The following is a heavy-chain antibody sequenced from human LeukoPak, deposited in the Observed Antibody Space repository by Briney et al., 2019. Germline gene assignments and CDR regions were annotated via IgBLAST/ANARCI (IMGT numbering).Heavy chain of an antibody. V-gene: IGHV4-34*01. CDR2: INHSGST. CDR3: ARGRVRGVINYYYYGMDV. CDR1: GGSFSGYY. J-gene: IGHJ6*02. Sequence: PSETLSLTCAVYGGSFSGYYWSWIRQPPGKGLEWIGEINHSGSTNYNPSLKSRVTISVDTSKNQFPLKLSSVTAADTAVYYCARGRVRGVINYYYYGMDVWGQGTTVTVSS. D-gene: IGHD3-10*01.